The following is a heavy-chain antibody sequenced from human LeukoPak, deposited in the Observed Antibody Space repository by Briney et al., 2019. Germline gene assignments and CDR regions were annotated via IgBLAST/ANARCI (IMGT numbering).Heavy chain of an antibody. CDR2: IYYSGSP. V-gene: IGHV4-59*01. CDR1: GASISNYH. CDR3: ARHDYRRNSPRAYFDH. J-gene: IGHJ4*02. D-gene: IGHD4-23*01. Sequence: PWETLSLTCTVSGASISNYHWSWIRQPPGKGLEWIGYIYYSGSPNYNPSLKSRVTMSVDMSKNQFSLKLTSVTAADTAVYYCARHDYRRNSPRAYFDHWGQGTLFTVSS.